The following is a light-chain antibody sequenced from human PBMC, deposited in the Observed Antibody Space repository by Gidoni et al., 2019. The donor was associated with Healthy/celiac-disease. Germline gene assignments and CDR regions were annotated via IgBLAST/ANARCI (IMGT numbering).Light chain of an antibody. CDR3: QTWGTGTPYV. CDR1: SGHSSHA. J-gene: IGLJ1*01. CDR2: LNSDGSH. V-gene: IGLV4-69*01. Sequence: QPVLTHSPSASASLGPSVKLTCTLSSGHSSHAIAWHQQQPEKGPRYLMKLNSDGSHSKGDGIPDRFSGSSSGAERYLTSASLQSEDEADYYCQTWGTGTPYVFGTGTKVTVL.